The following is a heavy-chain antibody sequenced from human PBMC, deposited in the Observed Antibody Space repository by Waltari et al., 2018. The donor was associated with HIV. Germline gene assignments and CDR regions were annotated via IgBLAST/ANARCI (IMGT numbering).Heavy chain of an antibody. Sequence: EVQLVESGGGLVQPGGSLRLSCAASGFTFSRSWMHWVRQAPGKGRVWVSRINSDGSSTNYADSVKGRFTISRDNAKNTVYLQMNSLRAEDTALYYCASLYNYVWGSPPPFDYWGQGTLVTVSS. CDR2: INSDGSST. CDR1: GFTFSRSW. D-gene: IGHD3-16*01. CDR3: ASLYNYVWGSPPPFDY. J-gene: IGHJ4*02. V-gene: IGHV3-74*01.